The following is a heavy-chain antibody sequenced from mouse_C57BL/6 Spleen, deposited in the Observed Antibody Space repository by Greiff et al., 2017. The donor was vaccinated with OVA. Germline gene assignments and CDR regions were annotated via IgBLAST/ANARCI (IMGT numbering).Heavy chain of an antibody. CDR1: GYTSTSYW. D-gene: IGHD1-1*01. CDR3: TRSDYGSHWYFDV. V-gene: IGHV1-5*01. CDR2: IYPGNSDT. Sequence: EVQLQQSGTVLARPGASVKMSCKTSGYTSTSYWMHWVKQRPGQGLEWIGAIYPGNSDTSYNQKFKGKAKLTAVTSASTAYMELSSLTNEDSAVYYCTRSDYGSHWYFDVWGTETTVTVSS. J-gene: IGHJ1*03.